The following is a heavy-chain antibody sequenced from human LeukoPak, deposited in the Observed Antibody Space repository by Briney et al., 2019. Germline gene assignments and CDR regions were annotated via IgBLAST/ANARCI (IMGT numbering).Heavy chain of an antibody. Sequence: SETLSLTCTVSGGSINSGSSSKSWNWIRQPAGKGLEWIGQIYSSGNTRYNPSLKSRITMSLDTSKNQCSLNLRSVTAADTAIYYCATSEVGTGYSWGQGTLVTVSS. CDR3: ATSEVGTGYS. D-gene: IGHD3-9*01. V-gene: IGHV4-61*09. CDR1: GGSINSGSSSKS. CDR2: IYSSGNT. J-gene: IGHJ5*02.